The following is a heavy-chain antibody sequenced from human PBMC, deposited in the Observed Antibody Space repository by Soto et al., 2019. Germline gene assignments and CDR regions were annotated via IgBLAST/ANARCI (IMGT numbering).Heavy chain of an antibody. V-gene: IGHV1-2*04. J-gene: IGHJ3*02. Sequence: ASVKVSCKASGYTFTGYYMHWVRQAPGQGLEWMGWINPNSGGTNYAQKFQGWVTMTRDTSISTAYMELSRLRSDDTAVYYCARDKGTTVIAFDIWGQGTMVTVS. D-gene: IGHD4-17*01. CDR1: GYTFTGYY. CDR2: INPNSGGT. CDR3: ARDKGTTVIAFDI.